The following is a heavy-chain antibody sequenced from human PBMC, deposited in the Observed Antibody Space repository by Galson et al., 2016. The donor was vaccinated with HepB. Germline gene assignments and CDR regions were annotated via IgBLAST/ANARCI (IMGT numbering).Heavy chain of an antibody. CDR1: GASISINS. CDR3: ARRISDWFQYYFDS. V-gene: IGHV4-59*12. Sequence: SETLSLTCSVSGASISINSWTWIRQPPGKGLKWIGNIGHSGVTNYNSSLKSRVTISLDSSNNQFSLELNSVTAADTAVYYCARRISDWFQYYFDSWGHGALVIVSS. D-gene: IGHD2/OR15-2a*01. J-gene: IGHJ5*01. CDR2: IGHSGVT.